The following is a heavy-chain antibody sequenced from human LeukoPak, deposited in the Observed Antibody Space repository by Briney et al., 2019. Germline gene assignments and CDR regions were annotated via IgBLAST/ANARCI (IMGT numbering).Heavy chain of an antibody. V-gene: IGHV4-34*01. CDR3: ARGPSKLLYHS. J-gene: IGHJ4*02. CDR1: GGSFSGYY. Sequence: SETLSLTCAVYGGSFSGYYWSWIRQPPGKGLEWIGEINHSGSTNYNPSLKSRVTISVDTSKNQFSPKLSSVTAADTAVYYCARGPSKLLYHSWGQGTLVTVSS. D-gene: IGHD2-2*02. CDR2: INHSGST.